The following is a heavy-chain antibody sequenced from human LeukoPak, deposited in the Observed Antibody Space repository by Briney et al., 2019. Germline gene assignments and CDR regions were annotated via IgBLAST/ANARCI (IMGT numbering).Heavy chain of an antibody. CDR2: ISGSGGST. D-gene: IGHD1-26*01. V-gene: IGHV3-23*01. Sequence: GGSLRLSCAASGFTFSNYAMIWVRQAPGHGLEWVSVISGSGGSTYYADSVKGRFTISRDNSKNTLYLQMNSLIAEDTAVYSCAKRRGSVGATPNDYWGQGTLVTVSS. CDR1: GFTFSNYA. CDR3: AKRRGSVGATPNDY. J-gene: IGHJ4*02.